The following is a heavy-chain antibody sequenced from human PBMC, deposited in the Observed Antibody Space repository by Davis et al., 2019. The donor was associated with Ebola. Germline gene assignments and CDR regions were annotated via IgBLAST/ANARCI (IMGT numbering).Heavy chain of an antibody. Sequence: PGGSLRLSCAASGFSFSTYAMTWVRQAPGKGLEWVSGISWNSGTIGYADSVKGRFTISRDKAKNTLYFQMNSLRAEDTAVYYCARASHYYYGMDVWGQGTTVTVSS. CDR3: ARASHYYYGMDV. J-gene: IGHJ6*02. V-gene: IGHV3-9*01. CDR1: GFSFSTYA. CDR2: ISWNSGTI.